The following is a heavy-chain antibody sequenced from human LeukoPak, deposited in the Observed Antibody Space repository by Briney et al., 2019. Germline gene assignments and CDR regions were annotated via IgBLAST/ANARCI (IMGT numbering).Heavy chain of an antibody. J-gene: IGHJ4*02. V-gene: IGHV3-30-3*01. CDR3: ARDRYGDTDY. D-gene: IGHD4-17*01. CDR1: GFTFSSYA. CDR2: ISYDGSNK. Sequence: GGSLRLSCAASGFTFSSYAMHWVRQAPGKGLEWVAVISYDGSNKYYADSVKGRFTISRDNSKNTLYLQMNSLRAEDTAVYYCARDRYGDTDYWGQGTLVTVSS.